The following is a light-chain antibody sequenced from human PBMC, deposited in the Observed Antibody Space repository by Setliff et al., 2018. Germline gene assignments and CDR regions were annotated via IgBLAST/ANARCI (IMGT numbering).Light chain of an antibody. CDR3: QVCDISSDHTDV. V-gene: IGLV3-21*04. CDR1: NIGRES. CDR2: DDS. J-gene: IGLJ1*01. Sequence: SYALTQPPSVSVAPGKTARIPCGGNNIGRESVHWYQQKPGQAPVLVIFDDSDRPSGIPERFSGSNSGNTATLTISGVEAGDEADYYCQVCDISSDHTDVFGAGTKGTVL.